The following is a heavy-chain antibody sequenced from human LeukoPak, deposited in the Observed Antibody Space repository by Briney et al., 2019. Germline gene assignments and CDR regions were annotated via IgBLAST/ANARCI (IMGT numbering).Heavy chain of an antibody. D-gene: IGHD2-15*01. CDR3: ARDFLEDTQ. CDR2: ISSSGSVR. J-gene: IGHJ4*02. Sequence: GGSLRLSCVASGFTFSSYNMNWVRQAPGKGLEWLSYISSSGSVRHYADSVKGRFTISRDNAKSSLYLQMNSLRVEDTAVYCCARDFLEDTQWGQGTLVTVSS. CDR1: GFTFSSYN. V-gene: IGHV3-48*04.